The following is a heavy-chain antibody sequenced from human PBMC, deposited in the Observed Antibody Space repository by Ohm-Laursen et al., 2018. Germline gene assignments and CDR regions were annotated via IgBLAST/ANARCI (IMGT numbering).Heavy chain of an antibody. D-gene: IGHD1-26*01. CDR1: GFSFSSYW. J-gene: IGHJ4*02. CDR2: ISSSSSYI. CDR3: ARAAGSYPYYFDY. V-gene: IGHV3-21*01. Sequence: SLRLSCSASGFSFSSYWMNWVRQAPGKGLEWVSSISSSSSYIYYADSVKGRFTISRDDAKNSLYLQMNSLRAEDTAVYYCARAAGSYPYYFDYWGQGTLVTVSS.